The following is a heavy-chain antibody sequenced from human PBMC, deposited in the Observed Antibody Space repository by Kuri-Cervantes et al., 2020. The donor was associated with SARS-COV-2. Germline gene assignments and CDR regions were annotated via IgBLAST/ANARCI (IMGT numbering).Heavy chain of an antibody. CDR2: IYPGDSDT. V-gene: IGHV5-51*01. CDR3: ARAGDNWGQGDDAFDI. Sequence: GESLKISCKGSGYSFTSYWIGWVRQMPGKGLEWMGIIYPGDSDTRYSPSFQGQVTISADKSISTAYLQWSSLKAADTAVYYCARAGDNWGQGDDAFDIWGQGTMVTVSS. CDR1: GYSFTSYW. J-gene: IGHJ3*02. D-gene: IGHD7-27*01.